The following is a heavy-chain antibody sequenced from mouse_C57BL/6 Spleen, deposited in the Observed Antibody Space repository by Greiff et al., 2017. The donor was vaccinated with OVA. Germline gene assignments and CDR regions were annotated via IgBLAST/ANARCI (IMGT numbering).Heavy chain of an antibody. CDR3: AGWLEGAY. CDR2: IYPRSGNT. CDR1: GCTFTSYG. D-gene: IGHD2-2*01. Sequence: VQLKESGAELVRPGASVKLSCKASGCTFTSYGISWVKQRTGQGLEWIGEIYPRSGNTYYNEKFKGKATLTADKSSSTAYMELRSLTSEDSAVCVCAGWLEGAYWGQGTLVTVSA. V-gene: IGHV1-81*01. J-gene: IGHJ3*01.